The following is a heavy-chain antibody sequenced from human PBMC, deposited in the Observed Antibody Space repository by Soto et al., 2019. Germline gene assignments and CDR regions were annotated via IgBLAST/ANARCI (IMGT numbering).Heavy chain of an antibody. D-gene: IGHD5-12*01. V-gene: IGHV4-59*12. CDR1: GGSISSYY. CDR2: IYYSGST. Sequence: PSETLSLTCTVSGGSISSYYWSWIRQPPGKGLEWIGYIYYSGSTNYNPSLKSRVTISVDTSKNQFSLKLSSVTAADTAVYYCARVRGGYANFDYWGQGTLVTVSS. CDR3: ARVRGGYANFDY. J-gene: IGHJ4*02.